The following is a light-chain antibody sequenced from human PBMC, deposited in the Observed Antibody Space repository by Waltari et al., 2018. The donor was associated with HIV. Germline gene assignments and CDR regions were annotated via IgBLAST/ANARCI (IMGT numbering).Light chain of an antibody. CDR1: YLGDKY. Sequence: SHELTQPPSVSVSPGQTASITCSGDYLGDKYDSGYQKKPGQSPVLVIYKDDKRPSGIPELFSSSNSGNTATLTITGTQAMDEADYYCQAWDSSTVLFGGGTKLTVL. V-gene: IGLV3-1*01. CDR3: QAWDSSTVL. J-gene: IGLJ2*01. CDR2: KDD.